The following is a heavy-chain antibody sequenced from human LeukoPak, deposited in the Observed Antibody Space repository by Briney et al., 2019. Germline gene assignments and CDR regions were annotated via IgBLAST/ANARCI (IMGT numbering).Heavy chain of an antibody. CDR3: ARVGSADYGDYRGAFDI. J-gene: IGHJ3*02. Sequence: ASVRVSCKASGYTFTSYGISWVRQAPGQGLEGMGWISAYNGNTNYAQKLQGRVTMTTDTSTSTAYMELRSLRSDDTAVYYCARVGSADYGDYRGAFDIWGQGTMVTVSS. V-gene: IGHV1-18*04. D-gene: IGHD4-17*01. CDR1: GYTFTSYG. CDR2: ISAYNGNT.